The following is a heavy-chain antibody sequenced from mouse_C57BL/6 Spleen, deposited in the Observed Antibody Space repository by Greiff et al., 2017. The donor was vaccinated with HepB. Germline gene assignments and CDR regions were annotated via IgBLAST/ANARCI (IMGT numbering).Heavy chain of an antibody. D-gene: IGHD2-5*01. CDR2: IDPENGDT. V-gene: IGHV14-4*01. CDR1: GFNIKDDY. CDR3: TTGGYSNYAY. Sequence: VQLQQSGAELVRPGASVKLSCTASGFNIKDDYMHWVKQRPEQGLEWIGWIDPENGDTEYASKFQGKATITADTSSNTAYLQLSSLTSEDTAVYYCTTGGYSNYAYWGQGTLVTVSA. J-gene: IGHJ3*01.